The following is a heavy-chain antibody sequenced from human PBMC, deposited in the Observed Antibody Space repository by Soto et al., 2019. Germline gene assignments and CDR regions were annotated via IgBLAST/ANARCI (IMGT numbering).Heavy chain of an antibody. Sequence: GGSLRLSCAASGFTFDDYAMHWVRQAPGKGLEWVSGISWNSGSIGYADSVKGRFTISRDNAKNSLYLQMNSLRAEDTALYYCAKGTNPDYDFWSGSNWFDPWGQGTLVTVSS. CDR3: AKGTNPDYDFWSGSNWFDP. V-gene: IGHV3-9*01. CDR2: ISWNSGSI. J-gene: IGHJ5*02. D-gene: IGHD3-3*01. CDR1: GFTFDDYA.